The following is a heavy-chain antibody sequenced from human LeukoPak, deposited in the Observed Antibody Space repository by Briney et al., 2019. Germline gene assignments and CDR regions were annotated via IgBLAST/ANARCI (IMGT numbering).Heavy chain of an antibody. CDR1: GYSFTDHY. D-gene: IGHD2-15*01. Sequence: ASVKVSCKASGYSFTDHYMHWVRQAPGQGLEWMGWISPNTGDRNYAQRFQGRLTLARDTSITTAYMDLSSLRSEDTAVYYCAREGSGASFVDYWGQGTLVTVSS. V-gene: IGHV1-2*02. CDR2: ISPNTGDR. CDR3: AREGSGASFVDY. J-gene: IGHJ4*02.